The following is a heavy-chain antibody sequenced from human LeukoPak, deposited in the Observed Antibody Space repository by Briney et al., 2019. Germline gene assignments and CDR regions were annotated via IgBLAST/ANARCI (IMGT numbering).Heavy chain of an antibody. Sequence: GGSLRLSCAASGFTFSTYSMNWVRQAPGKGLEWVSFITSSGHYIYYADSLKGRFTVSIDNAKNSLYLQMNSLRAEDTAMYYCARVRGYGSGADLDYWGQGTLVTVSS. V-gene: IGHV3-21*01. CDR1: GFTFSTYS. CDR2: ITSSGHYI. CDR3: ARVRGYGSGADLDY. D-gene: IGHD5-18*01. J-gene: IGHJ4*02.